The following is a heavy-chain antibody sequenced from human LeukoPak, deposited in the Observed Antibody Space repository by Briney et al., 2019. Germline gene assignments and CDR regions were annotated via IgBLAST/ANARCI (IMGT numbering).Heavy chain of an antibody. V-gene: IGHV1-69*13. CDR1: GYTFTSYA. CDR2: IIPIFGTA. Sequence: GASVKVSCKASGYTFTSYAISWVRQAPGQGLEWMGGIIPIFGTANYAQKFQGRATITADESTSTAYMELSSLRSEDTAVYYCARVTSAPQRSGGWYYYYYYMDVWGKGTTVTISS. CDR3: ARVTSAPQRSGGWYYYYYYMDV. J-gene: IGHJ6*03. D-gene: IGHD6-19*01.